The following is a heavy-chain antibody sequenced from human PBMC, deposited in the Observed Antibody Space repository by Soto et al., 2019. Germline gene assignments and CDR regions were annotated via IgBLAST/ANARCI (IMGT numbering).Heavy chain of an antibody. Sequence: EVQLLESGGGLVQPGGSLRLSCAASGFTFSSYAMSWVRQAPGKGLEWVSAISDSGRSTYYADSVKGRFTISRDNSKNTLYLQMSSLGAEDTAVYYCAESTYDYDSSGYNHWGQGTLVTVSS. CDR3: AESTYDYDSSGYNH. J-gene: IGHJ5*02. CDR1: GFTFSSYA. V-gene: IGHV3-23*01. CDR2: ISDSGRST. D-gene: IGHD3-22*01.